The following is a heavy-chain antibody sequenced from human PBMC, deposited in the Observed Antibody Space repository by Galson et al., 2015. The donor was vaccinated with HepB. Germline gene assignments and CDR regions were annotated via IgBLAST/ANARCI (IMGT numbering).Heavy chain of an antibody. CDR2: ISYDGSNK. CDR1: GFTFSSYA. V-gene: IGHV3-30*04. CDR3: ARGSWDCTNGVCSTFDY. Sequence: SLRLSCAASGFTFSSYAMHWVRQAPGKGLEWVAVISYDGSNKYYADSVKGRFTISRDNSKNTLYLQMNSLRAEDTAVYYCARGSWDCTNGVCSTFDYWGQGTLVTVSS. J-gene: IGHJ4*02. D-gene: IGHD2-8*01.